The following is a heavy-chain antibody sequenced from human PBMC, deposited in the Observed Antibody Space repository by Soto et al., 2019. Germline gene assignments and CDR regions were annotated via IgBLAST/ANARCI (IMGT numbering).Heavy chain of an antibody. Sequence: PSETLSLTCTVSGGSISSSSYYWGWIRQPPGKGLEWIGSIYYSGSTYYNPSLKSRVTISVDTSKNQFSLKLSSVTAADTAVYYCARRITIFGVPSHYDYWGQGTLVTVSS. D-gene: IGHD3-3*01. CDR1: GGSISSSSYY. CDR3: ARRITIFGVPSHYDY. V-gene: IGHV4-39*01. CDR2: IYYSGST. J-gene: IGHJ4*02.